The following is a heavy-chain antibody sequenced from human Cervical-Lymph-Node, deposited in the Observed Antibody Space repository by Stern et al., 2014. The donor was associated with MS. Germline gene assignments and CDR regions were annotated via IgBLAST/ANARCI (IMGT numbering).Heavy chain of an antibody. J-gene: IGHJ3*02. CDR1: GFTFSSYA. CDR2: ISGSGGST. V-gene: IGHV3-23*01. CDR3: AKDDGGTYPWGVFDT. D-gene: IGHD1-26*01. Sequence: EVHLLESGGGLVQPGGSLRLSCAASGFTFSSYAMSWVRQAPGKGLEWVSTISGSGGSTYYSDSVKGRFTISRDNSKNTLYLQMNSLRAEDTAVYYCAKDDGGTYPWGVFDTWGQGTMVTVSS.